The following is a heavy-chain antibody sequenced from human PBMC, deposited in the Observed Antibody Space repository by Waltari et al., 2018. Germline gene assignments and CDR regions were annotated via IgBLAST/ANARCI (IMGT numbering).Heavy chain of an antibody. CDR1: GYTFTSYF. CDR2: INPGDEST. Sequence: QVQLVQSGAEVKTPGASVKVSCKASGYTFTSYFIYWVRQAPGQGLEWMGIINPGDESTRYAKNFQGRVTMTRDTSTSTVYLGLSSLTSDDSAVYYCARPVVVGATAPIDYWGQGTLVTVSS. CDR3: ARPVVVGATAPIDY. V-gene: IGHV1-46*01. J-gene: IGHJ4*01. D-gene: IGHD1-26*01.